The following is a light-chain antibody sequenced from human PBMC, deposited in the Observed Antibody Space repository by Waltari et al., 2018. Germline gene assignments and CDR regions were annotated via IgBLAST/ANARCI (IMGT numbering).Light chain of an antibody. CDR1: SSDIGRYDI. Sequence: QSALTQPAAVSGSPGQSVTISCTGASSDIGRYDIVSWYQQHPGNAPKLVISDVSKRPSGASDRFSGSKSGDTASLTISGLQFEDEADYYCCSYAGNYVWVFGGGTRLTVL. CDR2: DVS. J-gene: IGLJ3*02. V-gene: IGLV2-23*02. CDR3: CSYAGNYVWV.